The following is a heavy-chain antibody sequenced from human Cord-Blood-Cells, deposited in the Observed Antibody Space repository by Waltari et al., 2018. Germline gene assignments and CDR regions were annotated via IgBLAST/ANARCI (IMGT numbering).Heavy chain of an antibody. Sequence: QVQLVQSGAEVKKPGSSVTVSCKASGGTFSSYAISRVRPAPGQGLEWMGGIIPIFGTANYAQKFQGRVTITADESTSTAYMELSSLRSEDTAVYYCARGYCSGGSCYFDYWGQGTLVTVSS. CDR2: IIPIFGTA. CDR3: ARGYCSGGSCYFDY. J-gene: IGHJ4*02. CDR1: GGTFSSYA. V-gene: IGHV1-69*01. D-gene: IGHD2-15*01.